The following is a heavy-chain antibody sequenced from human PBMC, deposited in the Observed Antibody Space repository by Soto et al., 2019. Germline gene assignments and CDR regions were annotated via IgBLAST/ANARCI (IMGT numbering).Heavy chain of an antibody. CDR1: GYTFTGHH. Sequence: QVQLVQSGAEVKKPGASVKVSCKASGYTFTGHHIHWVRQAPGLGLEWVGWINPNTGGTNYAQKFQGRVTMTRDTSISTAYMELSRLRSDDTAVYYCVISRYCSGGDCTTQSLYYFDYWGQGTVVTVSS. J-gene: IGHJ4*02. V-gene: IGHV1-2*02. CDR3: VISRYCSGGDCTTQSLYYFDY. CDR2: INPNTGGT. D-gene: IGHD2-15*01.